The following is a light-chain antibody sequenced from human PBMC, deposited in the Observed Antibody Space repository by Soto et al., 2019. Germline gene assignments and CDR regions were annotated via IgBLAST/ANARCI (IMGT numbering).Light chain of an antibody. CDR1: QSISSW. Sequence: DIQMTQSPSTLSASVGDRVTITCRASQSISSWLAWYQQKPGKAPKLLIYDASSLESGVPSRFSGSGSGTELTLTISSLQPDDFATYYCQQYNSYSRRTFGQGTKVDIK. CDR3: QQYNSYSRRT. J-gene: IGKJ1*01. V-gene: IGKV1-5*01. CDR2: DAS.